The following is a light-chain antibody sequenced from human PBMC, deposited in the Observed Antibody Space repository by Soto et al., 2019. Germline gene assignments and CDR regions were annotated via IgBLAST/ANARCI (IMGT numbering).Light chain of an antibody. J-gene: IGKJ2*01. Sequence: DIVMTQSPDSLAVSLGERATINCKSSQSVLXSSNNKNYLAWYQQKPGQPPKLLIYWASTRESGVPDRFSGSGSGTDFTLTISSLQAEDVAVYYCQQYYSTPLTFGQGTKLEIK. CDR2: WAS. CDR1: QSVLXSSNNKNY. CDR3: QQYYSTPLT. V-gene: IGKV4-1*01.